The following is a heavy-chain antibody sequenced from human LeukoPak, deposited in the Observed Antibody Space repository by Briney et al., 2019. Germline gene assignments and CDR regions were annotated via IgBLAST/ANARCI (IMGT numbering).Heavy chain of an antibody. CDR1: GYTFTGYY. CDR3: ARDRRAPHYYDSRGGGLDY. J-gene: IGHJ4*02. V-gene: IGHV1-2*02. Sequence: GASVKVSCKASGYTFTGYYMHWVRQAPGQGLEWMGWINPNSGGTKYAEKFQGRVTMTRDTSISTAYMGLSRLRSDDTAVYYCARDRRAPHYYDSRGGGLDYWGQGTLVTVSS. CDR2: INPNSGGT. D-gene: IGHD3-22*01.